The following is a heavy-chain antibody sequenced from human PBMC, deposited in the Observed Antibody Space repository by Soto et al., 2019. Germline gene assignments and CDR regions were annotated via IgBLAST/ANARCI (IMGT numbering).Heavy chain of an antibody. J-gene: IGHJ6*02. Sequence: WGSLRLSCAASGFTFSSYAMSWVRQAPGKGLEWVSAISGSGGSTYYADSVKGRFTISRDNSKNTLYLQMNSLRAEDTAVYYCAKDGDSSGYYYYYGMDVWGQGTTVTVSS. CDR1: GFTFSSYA. V-gene: IGHV3-23*01. CDR3: AKDGDSSGYYYYYGMDV. D-gene: IGHD3-22*01. CDR2: ISGSGGST.